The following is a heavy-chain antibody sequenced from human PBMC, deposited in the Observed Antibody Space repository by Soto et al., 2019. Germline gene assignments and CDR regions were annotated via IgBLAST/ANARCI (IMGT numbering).Heavy chain of an antibody. Sequence: EVRLAQSGGEVKKPGESLKISCKGSGYSFTYYWIAWVRQRPGKDLEWMGIIYPNDADTRYNPSFQGQVTISADKSISTAYLQRTSLKTSDTAMYYCARVPSVVTPGNDYFGVDVWGQGTTVIVSS. J-gene: IGHJ6*02. V-gene: IGHV5-51*01. CDR3: ARVPSVVTPGNDYFGVDV. CDR2: IYPNDADT. CDR1: GYSFTYYW. D-gene: IGHD2-2*01.